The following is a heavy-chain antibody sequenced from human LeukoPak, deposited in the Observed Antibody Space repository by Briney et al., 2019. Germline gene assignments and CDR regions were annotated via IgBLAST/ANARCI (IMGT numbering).Heavy chain of an antibody. Sequence: GGSLRLSCAASGYTSSSVSINCDSQAPGKGLEWVSSISVRSNYIYYADSVRGRFSISRDDARDSLYLQMNSLRAEDTAVYYCVRLRTNSDTSGYYYYFVFGGEGTLVTVSS. CDR3: VRLRTNSDTSGYYYYFVF. CDR2: ISVRSNYI. D-gene: IGHD3-22*01. J-gene: IGHJ4*02. CDR1: GYTSSSVS. V-gene: IGHV3-21*01.